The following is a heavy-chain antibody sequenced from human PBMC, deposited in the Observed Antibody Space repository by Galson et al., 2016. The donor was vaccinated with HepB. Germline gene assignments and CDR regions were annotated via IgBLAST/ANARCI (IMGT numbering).Heavy chain of an antibody. V-gene: IGHV3-33*06. Sequence: SLRLSCAASGFTFSSLGMHWVRQAPGKGLEWVAVIWYDGSNKYYADSVKGRFTISRDNSKNTLYLQMNSLRAEDTAVYYCAKDLFDFWSGYYTGFDFWGQGTLVTVSS. CDR3: AKDLFDFWSGYYTGFDF. D-gene: IGHD3-3*01. CDR1: GFTFSSLG. CDR2: IWYDGSNK. J-gene: IGHJ4*02.